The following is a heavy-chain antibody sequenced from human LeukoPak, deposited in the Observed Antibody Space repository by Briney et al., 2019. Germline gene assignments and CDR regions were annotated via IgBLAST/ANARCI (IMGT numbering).Heavy chain of an antibody. D-gene: IGHD3-22*01. CDR2: ISGSGGST. Sequence: GGSLRLSCAASGFTFSSYAMSCVPEAPGKGLEWVSAISGSGGSTYYADSVKGRFTISRDNSKNTLYLQMNSLRAEDTAVYYCAKDRSRGKYYYDSSGYELFDYWGQGTLVTVSS. CDR1: GFTFSSYA. CDR3: AKDRSRGKYYYDSSGYELFDY. V-gene: IGHV3-23*01. J-gene: IGHJ4*02.